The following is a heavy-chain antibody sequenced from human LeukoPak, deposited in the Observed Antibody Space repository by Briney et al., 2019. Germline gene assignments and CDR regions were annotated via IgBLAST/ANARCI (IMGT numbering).Heavy chain of an antibody. CDR2: IIPILGIA. Sequence: SVKVSCKASGGTFISYAISWVRQAPGQGLEWMGRIIPILGIANYAQKFQGRVTITADKSTSTAYMELSSLRSEDTAVYYCARGGSYYSYWGQGTLVTVSS. D-gene: IGHD1-26*01. V-gene: IGHV1-69*04. J-gene: IGHJ4*02. CDR1: GGTFISYA. CDR3: ARGGSYYSY.